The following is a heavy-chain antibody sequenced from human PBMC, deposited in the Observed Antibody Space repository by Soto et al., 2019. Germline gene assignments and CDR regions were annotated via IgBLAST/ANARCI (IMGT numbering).Heavy chain of an antibody. CDR3: ARDNIVVVPAAMLGGQDYYYYGMDV. V-gene: IGHV3-21*01. Sequence: EVQLVESGGGLVKPGGSLRLSCAASGFTFSSYSMNWVRQAPGKGLEWVSSISSSSSYIYYADSVKGRFTISRDNAKNSLYXXMXSXXAEDTAVYYCARDNIVVVPAAMLGGQDYYYYGMDVWGQGTTVTVSS. CDR2: ISSSSSYI. CDR1: GFTFSSYS. J-gene: IGHJ6*02. D-gene: IGHD2-2*01.